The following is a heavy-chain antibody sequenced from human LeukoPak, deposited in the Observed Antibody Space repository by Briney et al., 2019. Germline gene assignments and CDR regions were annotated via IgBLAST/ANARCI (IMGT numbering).Heavy chain of an antibody. CDR1: GFTFSSYA. J-gene: IGHJ5*01. D-gene: IGHD3-16*01. V-gene: IGHV3-23*01. CDR3: AKGVGGGPYNS. CDR2: ISGSGGST. Sequence: GGSLRLSCAASGFTFSSYAMSWVRQAPGKGLEWVSAISGSGGSTYYADSVKGRFTISRDNSKNTLYLQMNSLRAEDTAVYYWAKGVGGGPYNSGGQEPLVPVSS.